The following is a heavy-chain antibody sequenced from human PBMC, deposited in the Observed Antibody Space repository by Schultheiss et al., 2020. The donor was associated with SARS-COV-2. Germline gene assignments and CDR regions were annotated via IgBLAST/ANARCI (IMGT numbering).Heavy chain of an antibody. CDR3: ARHLLRSRGVFGAAQPLDY. CDR2: IYYSGST. CDR1: GGSIRSYY. J-gene: IGHJ4*02. D-gene: IGHD2-2*01. Sequence: SETLSLTCAVYGGSIRSYYWSWIRQPPGKGLEWIGSIYYSGSTYYNPSLKSRVTISVDTSKNQLSLKLRSMTAADTAVYYCARHLLRSRGVFGAAQPLDYWGQGTLVTVSS. V-gene: IGHV4-59*05.